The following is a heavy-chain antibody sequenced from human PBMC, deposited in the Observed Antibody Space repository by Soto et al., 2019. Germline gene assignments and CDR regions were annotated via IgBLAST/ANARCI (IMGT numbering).Heavy chain of an antibody. CDR1: GFTFSRYA. Sequence: GGSLRLSCAASGFTFSRYAMSWVRQAPGKGLEWVSAISGSGGSTYYADSVKGRFTISRDNSKNTLYLQMNSLRAEDTAVYYCAKDFPYCSSTSCQTPLDYWGQGTLVTVSS. V-gene: IGHV3-23*01. J-gene: IGHJ4*02. CDR3: AKDFPYCSSTSCQTPLDY. D-gene: IGHD2-2*01. CDR2: ISGSGGST.